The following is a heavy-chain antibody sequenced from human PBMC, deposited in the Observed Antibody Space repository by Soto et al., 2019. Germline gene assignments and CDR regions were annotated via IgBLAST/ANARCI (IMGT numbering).Heavy chain of an antibody. D-gene: IGHD2-15*01. CDR1: GGSITSYH. CDR3: ARDRSGGYNWFDP. Sequence: SETLSLTCTVSGGSITSYHWSWIRQSPGKGLEWIGNIYYSGSSNYNPSLESRVTISVDTSKNQFSLRLSSVTAADTAVYYCARDRSGGYNWFDPWRQGTLVTVSS. V-gene: IGHV4-59*12. CDR2: IYYSGSS. J-gene: IGHJ5*02.